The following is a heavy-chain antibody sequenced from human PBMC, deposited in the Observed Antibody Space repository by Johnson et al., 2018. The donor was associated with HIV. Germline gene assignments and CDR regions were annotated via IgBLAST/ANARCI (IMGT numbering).Heavy chain of an antibody. CDR3: ARSIVVEGDDAFDI. CDR1: GFTFSSYW. D-gene: IGHD2-21*01. Sequence: VQLVESGGGVVQPGRSLRLSCAASGFTFSSYWMSWVRQAPGKGLEWVANIKQDGSEKYYVDSVKGRFTISRDNAKNSLYLQMNSLRAEDTAVYYCARSIVVEGDDAFDIWGQVTMVTVSS. V-gene: IGHV3-7*05. J-gene: IGHJ3*02. CDR2: IKQDGSEK.